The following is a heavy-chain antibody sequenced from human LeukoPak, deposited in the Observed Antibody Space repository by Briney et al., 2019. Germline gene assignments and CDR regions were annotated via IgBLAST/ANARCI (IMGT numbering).Heavy chain of an antibody. V-gene: IGHV3-7*03. Sequence: GGSLRLSCEASGFTFSNYWMNWVRQAPGKGLEWVANMKQDGSEKYYVDSVKGRFTISRDSSKNTLFLQMNRLRPEDAAVYYCAKAPVTTCRGAYCYPFDYWGQGTLVTVSS. J-gene: IGHJ4*02. D-gene: IGHD2-21*01. CDR3: AKAPVTTCRGAYCYPFDY. CDR1: GFTFSNYW. CDR2: MKQDGSEK.